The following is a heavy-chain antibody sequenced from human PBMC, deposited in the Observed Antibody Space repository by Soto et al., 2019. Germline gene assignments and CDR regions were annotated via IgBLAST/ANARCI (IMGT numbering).Heavy chain of an antibody. D-gene: IGHD2-2*01. CDR1: GFTFSSYG. CDR2: IWYDGSNK. CDR3: ARASGVVPAAEPQFDY. J-gene: IGHJ4*02. V-gene: IGHV3-33*01. Sequence: GGSLRLSCAASGFTFSSYGMHWVRQAPGKGLEWVAVIWYDGSNKYYADSVKGRFTISRDNSKNTLYLQMNSLRAEDTAVYYCARASGVVPAAEPQFDYWGQGTLVTVSS.